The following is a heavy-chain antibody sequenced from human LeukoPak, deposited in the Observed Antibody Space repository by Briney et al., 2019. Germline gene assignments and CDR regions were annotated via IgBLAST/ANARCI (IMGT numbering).Heavy chain of an antibody. D-gene: IGHD4-17*01. V-gene: IGHV4-59*01. CDR2: IYYTGST. CDR1: GGSFSGYY. Sequence: SETLSLTCAVYGGSFSGYYWSWIRQPPGKGLEWIGYIYYTGSTNYNPSLKSRVTISVDTSKNQFSLKLSSVTAADTAVYYCARATYGDYYFDYWGQGTLVTVSS. J-gene: IGHJ4*02. CDR3: ARATYGDYYFDY.